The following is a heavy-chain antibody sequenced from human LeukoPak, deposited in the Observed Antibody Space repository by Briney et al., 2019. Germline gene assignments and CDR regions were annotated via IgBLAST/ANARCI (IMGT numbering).Heavy chain of an antibody. V-gene: IGHV3-11*01. J-gene: IGHJ4*02. D-gene: IGHD3-22*01. CDR2: ISSSGSTI. CDR3: ARVDHYDSSGYLLDY. Sequence: PGGTLRLSCAASGFTFSDYDMNWIRQAPGKGLERVSYISSSGSTIYYADSVKGRFTISRDNAKNSLYLQMNSLRAEDTAVYYCARVDHYDSSGYLLDYWGQGTLVTVPS. CDR1: GFTFSDYD.